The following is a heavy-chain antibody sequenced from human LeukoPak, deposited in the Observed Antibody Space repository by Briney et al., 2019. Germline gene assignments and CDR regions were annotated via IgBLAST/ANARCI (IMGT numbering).Heavy chain of an antibody. CDR1: GYTFTSYD. V-gene: IGHV1-8*01. J-gene: IGHJ5*02. Sequence: ASVKVSCKASGYTFTSYDINRVRQATGQGLEWMGWMNPNSGNTGYAQKFQGRVTMTRNTSISTAYMELSSLRSEDTAVYYCARGRGFCSSTSCYNWFDPWGQGTLVTVSS. D-gene: IGHD2-2*01. CDR2: MNPNSGNT. CDR3: ARGRGFCSSTSCYNWFDP.